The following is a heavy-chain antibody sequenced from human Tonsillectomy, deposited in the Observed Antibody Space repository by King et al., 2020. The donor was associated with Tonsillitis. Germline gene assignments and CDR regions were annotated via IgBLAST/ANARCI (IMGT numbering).Heavy chain of an antibody. J-gene: IGHJ3*02. Sequence: VQLQESGPGLVKPSQTLSLTCTVSGGSISSGYYYWSWIRQHPGKGLEWIGYIYYSGTTYYNPSLKSRVTISVDTSKNQFSLKVNSVNAADTAVYYGARVYGGNAGNDAFDIWGQGTMVTVSS. D-gene: IGHD4-23*01. V-gene: IGHV4-31*03. CDR3: ARVYGGNAGNDAFDI. CDR2: IYYSGTT. CDR1: GGSISSGYYY.